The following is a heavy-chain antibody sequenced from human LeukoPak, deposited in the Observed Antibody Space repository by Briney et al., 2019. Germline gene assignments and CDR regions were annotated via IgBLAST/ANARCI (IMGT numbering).Heavy chain of an antibody. D-gene: IGHD2-2*01. CDR2: ITHNGYT. Sequence: SETLSLTCAVYGGSFSGYYWGWIRQPPGKGLQWIGEITHNGYTNYNPALKSRVTISIDTSKNEFSLKVSSVTAADTAVYYCARGAYCSYTSCYSNAFDIWGQGSLVTVSS. J-gene: IGHJ3*02. CDR3: ARGAYCSYTSCYSNAFDI. V-gene: IGHV4-34*01. CDR1: GGSFSGYY.